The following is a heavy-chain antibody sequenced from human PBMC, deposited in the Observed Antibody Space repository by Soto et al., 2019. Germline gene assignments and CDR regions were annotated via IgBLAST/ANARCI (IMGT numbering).Heavy chain of an antibody. V-gene: IGHV4-30-4*01. D-gene: IGHD3-22*01. Sequence: SETLSLTCTVSGGSISSGDYYWSWIRQPPGKGLEWIGYIYYSGSTYYNPSLKSRVTISVDTSKNQFSLKLSSVTAADTAVYYCARVSSAKGGYYVDYWGQGTLVTVSS. CDR2: IYYSGST. CDR3: ARVSSAKGGYYVDY. CDR1: GGSISSGDYY. J-gene: IGHJ4*02.